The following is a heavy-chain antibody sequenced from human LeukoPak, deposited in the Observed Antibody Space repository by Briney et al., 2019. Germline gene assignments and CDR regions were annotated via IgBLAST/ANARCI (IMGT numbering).Heavy chain of an antibody. J-gene: IGHJ6*02. V-gene: IGHV7-4-1*02. Sequence: ASVKVSCKASGYTFTSYAMNWVRQAPGQGLEWMGWINTNTGNPTYAQGFTGRFVFSLDTSVSTAYLQINSLKAEDTAVYYCARLNWEAYYYYGMDVWGQGTTVTVSS. CDR2: INTNTGNP. D-gene: IGHD7-27*01. CDR3: ARLNWEAYYYYGMDV. CDR1: GYTFTSYA.